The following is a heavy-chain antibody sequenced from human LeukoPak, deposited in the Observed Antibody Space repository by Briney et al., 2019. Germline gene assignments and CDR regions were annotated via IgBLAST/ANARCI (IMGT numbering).Heavy chain of an antibody. CDR3: ARHPYGVLDY. J-gene: IGHJ4*02. CDR2: ISSSSRYI. D-gene: IGHD4-17*01. V-gene: IGHV3-21*01. CDR1: GFTFSGYS. Sequence: GGSLRLSRAASGFTFSGYSMNWVPQAPGKRLEWVSSISSSSRYIFYADSVKGRFTISRDNAKNSLYLQLNSLGAEDTAVYYCARHPYGVLDYWGQGTLVTVSS.